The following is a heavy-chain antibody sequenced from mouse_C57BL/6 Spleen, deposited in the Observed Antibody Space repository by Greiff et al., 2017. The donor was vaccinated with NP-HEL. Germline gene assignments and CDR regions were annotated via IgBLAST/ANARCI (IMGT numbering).Heavy chain of an antibody. J-gene: IGHJ4*01. CDR1: GYTFTSYW. Sequence: VQLQQPGAELVRPGTSVKLSCKASGYTFTSYWMHWVKQRPGQGLEWIGVIDPSDSYTNYNQKFKGKATLTVDTSSSTAYMQLSSLTSEDSAVYYCARWIPVYAMDYWGQGTSVTVSS. CDR3: ARWIPVYAMDY. CDR2: IDPSDSYT. V-gene: IGHV1-59*01.